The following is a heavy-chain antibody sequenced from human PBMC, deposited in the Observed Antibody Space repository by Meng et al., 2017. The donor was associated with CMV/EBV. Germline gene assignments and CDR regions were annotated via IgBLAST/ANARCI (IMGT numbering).Heavy chain of an antibody. CDR2: IIPTLGIA. CDR1: GGTFSSYA. CDR3: ARFQLPGPHNWFDP. Sequence: SVKVSCKASGGTFSSYAISWVRQAPGQGLEWMGGIIPTLGIAYYAQKLQGRVTITADKSTSTAYMELSSLPSEDTAVYYCARFQLPGPHNWFDPWGQGTLVTVSS. J-gene: IGHJ5*02. V-gene: IGHV1-69*10. D-gene: IGHD2-2*01.